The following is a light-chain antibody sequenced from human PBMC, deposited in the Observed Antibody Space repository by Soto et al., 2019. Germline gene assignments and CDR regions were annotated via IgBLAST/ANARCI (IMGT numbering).Light chain of an antibody. CDR3: ASWDGSLNAAV. V-gene: IGLV1-44*01. CDR2: TND. Sequence: QSVLTQPPSASGTPGQRVTISCSGSASNIGTNTVNWYQQLPGAAPKVLIYTNDQRPSGVPDRFSGSKAGASASLAIDGLQSDDEADYYWASWDGSLNAAVFGGGTKVTVL. J-gene: IGLJ2*01. CDR1: ASNIGTNT.